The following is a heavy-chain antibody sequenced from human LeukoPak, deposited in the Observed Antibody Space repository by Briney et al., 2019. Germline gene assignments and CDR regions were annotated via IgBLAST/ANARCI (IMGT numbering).Heavy chain of an antibody. CDR1: GFAFDDYA. J-gene: IGHJ4*02. D-gene: IGHD4-17*01. CDR2: INWVGDTS. CDR3: AKDRQYGDYGGGDFFDS. Sequence: GGSLRLSCAASGFAFDDYAMHWVRHAPGKGLQWISSINWVGDTSSYADSVKGRFTVSRDNTEGSLYLQMDSLRSEDTALYYCAKDRQYGDYGGGDFFDSWGQGTLVTVSS. V-gene: IGHV3-43D*03.